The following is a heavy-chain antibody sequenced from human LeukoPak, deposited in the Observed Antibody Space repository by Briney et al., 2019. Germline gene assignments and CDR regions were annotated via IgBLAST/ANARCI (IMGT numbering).Heavy chain of an antibody. D-gene: IGHD4-17*01. V-gene: IGHV3-7*03. CDR3: AKAGDYGDYWYFDY. CDR2: IKQDGSEK. CDR1: GFTFSSYW. J-gene: IGHJ4*02. Sequence: GGSLRLSCAASGFTFSSYWMSWVRQAPGKGLEWVANIKQDGSEKYYVDSVRCRFTISRDNAKNSLYLQMNSLRAEDTAVYYCAKAGDYGDYWYFDYWGQGTLVTVSS.